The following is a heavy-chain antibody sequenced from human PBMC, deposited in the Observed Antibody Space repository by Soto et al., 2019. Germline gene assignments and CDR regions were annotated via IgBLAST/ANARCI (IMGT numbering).Heavy chain of an antibody. J-gene: IGHJ4*02. Sequence: SVKVSCKASGGTFRSNAISWVRQAPGQGLEWMGGIIPIFGTANYAQKFQGRVTITADESTSTGYMDLSSLTSEDTAVYYCARADESLGPVYYFDSWGQGTLVTVSS. CDR1: GGTFRSNA. V-gene: IGHV1-69*13. CDR3: ARADESLGPVYYFDS. CDR2: IIPIFGTA. D-gene: IGHD1-26*01.